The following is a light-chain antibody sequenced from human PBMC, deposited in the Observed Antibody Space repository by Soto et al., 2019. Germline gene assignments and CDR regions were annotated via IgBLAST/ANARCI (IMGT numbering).Light chain of an antibody. CDR1: QSIYNY. Sequence: DIQMTQSPSSLSASVGDRVTITCRASQSIYNYVNWYQQRPGKAPKLLMYAPSTSQNGVPSRFSGSGSGTDFPLTISSLQPEDFAIYYCQQSYSTPFTFGPGTEVDIK. J-gene: IGKJ3*01. CDR2: APS. V-gene: IGKV1-39*01. CDR3: QQSYSTPFT.